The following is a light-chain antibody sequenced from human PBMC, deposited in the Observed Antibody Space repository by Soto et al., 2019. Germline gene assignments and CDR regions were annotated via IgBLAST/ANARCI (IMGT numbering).Light chain of an antibody. CDR1: QSVSSN. V-gene: IGKV3-15*01. CDR2: GAS. CDR3: QQYNNWPPLT. Sequence: EIVMTQSPATLSVSPGERATLSCRASQSVSSNLAWYQQKPGQAPRLLIYGASTRATGIPARFSGSGSGTEFTLTISGLQSEDFAVYYCQQYNNWPPLTVGGGTKVEIK. J-gene: IGKJ4*01.